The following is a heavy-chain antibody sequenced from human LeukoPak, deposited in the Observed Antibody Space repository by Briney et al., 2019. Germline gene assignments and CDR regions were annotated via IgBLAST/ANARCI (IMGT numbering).Heavy chain of an antibody. J-gene: IGHJ6*03. V-gene: IGHV4-59*12. Sequence: SETLSLTCTVSGGSISSYYWSWIRQPPGKGLEWIGYIYYSGSTNYNPSLKSRVTISVDTSKNQFSLKLGSVTAADTAVYYCARDTTAAENYYYYYYMDVWGKGTTVTVSS. CDR2: IYYSGST. CDR3: ARDTTAAENYYYYYYMDV. D-gene: IGHD1-1*01. CDR1: GGSISSYY.